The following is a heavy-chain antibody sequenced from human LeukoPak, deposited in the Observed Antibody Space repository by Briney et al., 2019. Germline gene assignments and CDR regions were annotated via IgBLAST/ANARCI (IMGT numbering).Heavy chain of an antibody. CDR3: ARGMYYFDY. CDR2: IYYSGST. CDR1: GGSISSYY. Sequence: ASETLSLTCTVSGGSISSYYWSWIRQPPGKGLEWIGYIYYSGSTNYNPSLKSRVTISVDTSKNQFSLELSSVTAADTAVYYCARGMYYFDYWGQGTLVTVSS. J-gene: IGHJ4*02. V-gene: IGHV4-59*01.